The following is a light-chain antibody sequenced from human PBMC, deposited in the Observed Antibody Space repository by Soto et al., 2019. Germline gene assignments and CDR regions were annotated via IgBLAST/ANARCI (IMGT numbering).Light chain of an antibody. Sequence: DIQMTQSPSTLSASVGDTVTTTCRASQSISTWLAWYQQKPGKAPNLLIYEASTLENGVSSRFSGSGSGTEFTLTISSLQPDDIATYYCQQYNLYPWTFGQGTKVDIK. CDR2: EAS. J-gene: IGKJ1*01. V-gene: IGKV1-5*01. CDR1: QSISTW. CDR3: QQYNLYPWT.